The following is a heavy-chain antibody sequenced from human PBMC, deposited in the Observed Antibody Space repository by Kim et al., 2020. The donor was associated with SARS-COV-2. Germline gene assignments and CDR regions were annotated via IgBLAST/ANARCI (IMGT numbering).Heavy chain of an antibody. V-gene: IGHV3-15*01. D-gene: IGHD4-17*01. CDR1: GFTFSNAW. CDR3: TTYGDYEYYYYGMDV. CDR2: IKSKTDGGTT. J-gene: IGHJ6*02. Sequence: GGSLRLSCAASGFTFSNAWMSWVRQAPGKGLEWVGRIKSKTDGGTTDYAAPVKGRFTISRDDSKNTLYLQMNSLKTEDTAVYYCTTYGDYEYYYYGMDVWGQGTTVTVSS.